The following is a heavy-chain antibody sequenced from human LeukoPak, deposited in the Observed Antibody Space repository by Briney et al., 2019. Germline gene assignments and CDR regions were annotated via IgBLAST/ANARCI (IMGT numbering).Heavy chain of an antibody. D-gene: IGHD1-7*01. V-gene: IGHV4-39*01. Sequence: SETLSLTCTVSGGSISSSSYFWAWIRQPPGKGLQWIGSIDYSGTTYDNPSVKSRVTISLDTSKNQFSLKLSSVTAADTAVYYCARHGLNWNFFTGYYYYYMDVWGKGTTVTVSS. CDR2: IDYSGTT. J-gene: IGHJ6*03. CDR1: GGSISSSSYF. CDR3: ARHGLNWNFFTGYYYYYMDV.